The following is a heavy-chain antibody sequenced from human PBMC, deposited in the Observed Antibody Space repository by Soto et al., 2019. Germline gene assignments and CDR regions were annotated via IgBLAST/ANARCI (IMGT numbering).Heavy chain of an antibody. Sequence: GGSLRLSCAASGFTFSSYSMNWVRQAPGKGLEWVSSISSSSSYIYYADSVKGRFTISRDNAKNSLYLQMNSLRAEDTDVCYCARDRNRSSWYIYYYYGMDVWGQGTTVTVSS. J-gene: IGHJ6*02. CDR3: ARDRNRSSWYIYYYYGMDV. CDR1: GFTFSSYS. CDR2: ISSSSSYI. V-gene: IGHV3-21*01. D-gene: IGHD6-13*01.